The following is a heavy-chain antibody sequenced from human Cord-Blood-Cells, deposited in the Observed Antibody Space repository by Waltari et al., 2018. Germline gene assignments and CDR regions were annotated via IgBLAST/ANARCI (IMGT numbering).Heavy chain of an antibody. J-gene: IGHJ4*02. Sequence: EVQLVESGGGLVQPGGSLRLSCAASGFTFSSHWMHWFGPAPGKGLVWVSRINSDGSSTSYADSVKGRFTISRDNAKNTLYLQMNSLRAEDTAVYYCARPRRYSGSYYFDYWGQGTLVTVSS. D-gene: IGHD1-26*01. V-gene: IGHV3-74*01. CDR2: INSDGSST. CDR3: ARPRRYSGSYYFDY. CDR1: GFTFSSHW.